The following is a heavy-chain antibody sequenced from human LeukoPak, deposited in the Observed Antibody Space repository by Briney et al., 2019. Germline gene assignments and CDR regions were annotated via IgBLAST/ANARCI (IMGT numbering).Heavy chain of an antibody. CDR2: IYYSGAT. V-gene: IGHV4-59*01. CDR1: GGSISHYY. D-gene: IGHD4/OR15-4a*01. CDR3: AREDPRTKVPEGMDV. Sequence: SETLSLTCTVSGGSISHYYWSWIRQPPGKGLEWIGYIYYSGATNYNPSLKSRVTISVDTSKNQFSLKLNSVTAADTTVYYCAREDPRTKVPEGMDVWGQGTTVAVSS. J-gene: IGHJ6*02.